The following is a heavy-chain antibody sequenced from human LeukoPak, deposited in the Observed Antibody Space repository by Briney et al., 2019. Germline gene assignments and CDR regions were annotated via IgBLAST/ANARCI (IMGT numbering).Heavy chain of an antibody. CDR1: GYTFTGYY. J-gene: IGHJ4*02. Sequence: ASVKVSCKSSGYTFTGYYMHWVRQAPGQGLEWMGRINPNSGGTNYAQKFQGRVTMTRDTSISTAYMELSRLRSDDTAVYYCAYDLVVVAATPVWGQGTLVTVSS. V-gene: IGHV1-2*06. CDR3: AYDLVVVAATPV. CDR2: INPNSGGT. D-gene: IGHD2-15*01.